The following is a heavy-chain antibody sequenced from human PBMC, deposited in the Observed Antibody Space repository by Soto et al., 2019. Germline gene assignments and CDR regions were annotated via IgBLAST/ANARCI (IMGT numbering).Heavy chain of an antibody. CDR3: ARLTSGYSSSWYYGMDV. V-gene: IGHV3-30*03. CDR1: GFTFSSNG. CDR2: ISYEGSNK. J-gene: IGHJ6*02. Sequence: QVQLVESGGGVVQPGRSLRLSCAASGFTFSSNGMHWVRQAPGKGLEWVAVISYEGSNKYYADSVKGRFTISRDNSKNRLYLQMNSLGAEDTAVYYCARLTSGYSSSWYYGMDVWGQGTTVTVSS. D-gene: IGHD6-13*01.